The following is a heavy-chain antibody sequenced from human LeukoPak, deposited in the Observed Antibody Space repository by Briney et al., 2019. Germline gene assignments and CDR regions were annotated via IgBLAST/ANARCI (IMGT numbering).Heavy chain of an antibody. CDR1: GYSISSGYY. CDR3: ARDWAITFGGVIVEQFDY. CDR2: ISYDGSNK. J-gene: IGHJ4*02. Sequence: LSLTCTVSGYSISSGYYWGWIRQPPGKGLEWVAVISYDGSNKYYADSVKGRFTISRDNSKNTLYLQMNSLRAEDTAVYYCARDWAITFGGVIVEQFDYWGQGTLVTVSS. D-gene: IGHD3-16*02. V-gene: IGHV3-30*03.